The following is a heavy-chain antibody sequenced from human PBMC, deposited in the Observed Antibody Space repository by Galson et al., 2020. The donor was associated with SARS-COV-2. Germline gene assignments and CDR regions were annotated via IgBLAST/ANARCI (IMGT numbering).Heavy chain of an antibody. CDR1: GYTLTELS. V-gene: IGHV1-24*01. CDR3: ATGPAVAALGWFDP. CDR2: FDPEDGET. J-gene: IGHJ5*02. D-gene: IGHD6-19*01. Sequence: GESLKISCKVSGYTLTELSMHWVRQAPGKGLEWMGGFDPEDGETIYAQKFQGRVTMTEDTSTDTAYMELSSLRSEDTAVYYCATGPAVAALGWFDPWGQGTLVTVSS.